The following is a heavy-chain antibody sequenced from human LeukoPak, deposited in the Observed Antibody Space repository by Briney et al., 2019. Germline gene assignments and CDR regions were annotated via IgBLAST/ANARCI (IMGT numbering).Heavy chain of an antibody. D-gene: IGHD1-26*01. CDR1: GYTFTGYY. V-gene: IGHV1-2*02. Sequence: ASVKVSCKASGYTFTGYYMHSVRQAPGQGLEWMGWINPNSGDTNFAQKFQGRVTMTRDTSISAIYMELSRLRSDDTAVYYCARDGNFDNWGQGTLVTVSS. CDR2: INPNSGDT. CDR3: ARDGNFDN. J-gene: IGHJ4*02.